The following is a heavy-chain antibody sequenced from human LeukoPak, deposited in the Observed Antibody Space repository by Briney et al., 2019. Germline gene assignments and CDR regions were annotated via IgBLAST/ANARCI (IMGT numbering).Heavy chain of an antibody. Sequence: GGSLRLSCEASGFTFSSYAMHWVRQAPGKGLEWVAVISYDGSNKYYADSVKGRFTISRDNSKNTLYLQMNSLRAEDTAVYYCARDPGTRYSGYDYYFDYWGQGTLVTVSS. D-gene: IGHD5-12*01. V-gene: IGHV3-30*04. CDR3: ARDPGTRYSGYDYYFDY. J-gene: IGHJ4*02. CDR1: GFTFSSYA. CDR2: ISYDGSNK.